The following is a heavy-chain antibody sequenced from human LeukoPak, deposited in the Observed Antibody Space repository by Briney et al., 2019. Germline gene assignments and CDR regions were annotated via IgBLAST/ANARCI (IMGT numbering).Heavy chain of an antibody. V-gene: IGHV1-2*02. CDR1: GYTFTGYY. CDR3: ARDRFRCLQPYYALLNY. Sequence: GASVKVSCKASGYTFTGYYMHWVRQAPGQGLEWMGWINPNSGGTNYAQKFQGRVTMTRDTSISTAYMELSRLRSDDTAVYYCARDRFRCLQPYYALLNYWGQGTLVTVSS. J-gene: IGHJ4*02. CDR2: INPNSGGT. D-gene: IGHD3-3*01.